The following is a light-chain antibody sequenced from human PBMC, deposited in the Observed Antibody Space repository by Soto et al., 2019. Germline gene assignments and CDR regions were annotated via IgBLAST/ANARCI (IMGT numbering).Light chain of an antibody. CDR1: QSIGHW. CDR2: QAS. V-gene: IGKV1-5*03. Sequence: DIQMTQSPSTLSASVGDSVTITCRASQSIGHWLAWYRQKPGQAPNLLIYQASIVEGGVPSRFSGSGSGTEFTLTITSLEPDDFATYYCQHEETFGPGTKVEIK. CDR3: QHEET. J-gene: IGKJ1*01.